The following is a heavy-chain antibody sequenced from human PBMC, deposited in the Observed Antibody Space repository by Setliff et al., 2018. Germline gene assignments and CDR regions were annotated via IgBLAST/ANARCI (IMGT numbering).Heavy chain of an antibody. CDR2: FFHTGNT. J-gene: IGHJ4*02. CDR3: ARHLWGLYMAESSDYFDY. CDR1: GYSISSGYY. V-gene: IGHV4-38-2*02. D-gene: IGHD3-3*02. Sequence: SETLSLTCTVSGYSISSGYYWGWIRQPTGKGLEWLGSFFHTGNTYYNPSLEGRVTISVDMSNNQFSLKLSSVTAADTAVYYCARHLWGLYMAESSDYFDYWGQGGLVTVSS.